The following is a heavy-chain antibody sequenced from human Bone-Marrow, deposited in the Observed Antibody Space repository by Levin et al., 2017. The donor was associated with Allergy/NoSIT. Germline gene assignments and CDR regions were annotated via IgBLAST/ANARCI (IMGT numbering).Heavy chain of an antibody. Sequence: ASVKVSCKVSGHTLTELSMHWVRQPPGKGLEWMGGPDPEDGETVYAQRFQGRVTMTEDTSTDTAYLELSSLKSNDTAVYYCATDRINEPGFDYWGQGTLVTVSS. CDR1: GHTLTELS. J-gene: IGHJ4*02. CDR3: ATDRINEPGFDY. V-gene: IGHV1-24*01. CDR2: PDPEDGET. D-gene: IGHD1-14*01.